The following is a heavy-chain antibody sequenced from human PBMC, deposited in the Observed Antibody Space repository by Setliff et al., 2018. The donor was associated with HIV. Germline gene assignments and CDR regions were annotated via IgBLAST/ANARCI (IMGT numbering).Heavy chain of an antibody. CDR2: INPSGGST. CDR3: ARYALCSDDCSDEGADI. CDR1: GYTFTSYY. J-gene: IGHJ4*02. V-gene: IGHV1-46*01. D-gene: IGHD2-21*01. Sequence: ASVKVSCKASGYTFTSYYMHWVRQAPAQGLEWMGIINPSGGSTSYAQKFQGRVTMTRDTSTSTVYMDLSSLRSEDTAVYYCARYALCSDDCSDEGADIWGQGTLVTVSS.